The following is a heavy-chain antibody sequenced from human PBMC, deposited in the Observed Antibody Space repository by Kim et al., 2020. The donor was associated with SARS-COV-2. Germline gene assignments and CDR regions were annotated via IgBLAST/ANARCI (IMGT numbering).Heavy chain of an antibody. Sequence: ASVKVSCKASGYTFTSYYMHWVRQAPGQGLEWMGIINPSGGSTSYAQKFQGRVTMTRDTSTSTVYMELSSLRSEDTAVYYCARESPFHGGSYYEGEWYWGQGTLVTVSS. D-gene: IGHD1-26*01. CDR3: ARESPFHGGSYYEGEWY. J-gene: IGHJ4*02. CDR2: INPSGGST. CDR1: GYTFTSYY. V-gene: IGHV1-46*01.